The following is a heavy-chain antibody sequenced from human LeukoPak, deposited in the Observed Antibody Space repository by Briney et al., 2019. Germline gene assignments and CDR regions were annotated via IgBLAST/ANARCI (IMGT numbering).Heavy chain of an antibody. CDR1: GYNVSSNY. CDR2: IYSGGST. CDR3: ARVNSRTAQFDY. J-gene: IGHJ4*02. D-gene: IGHD6-13*01. V-gene: IGHV3-66*01. Sequence: GGSLRLSCAVSGYNVSSNYLNWVRQAPGKGPEWGSVIYSGGSTYYADSVKGRFTISRDNSKNTLYLQTNSLRAEDTAVYHCARVNSRTAQFDYWGQGTLVTVSS.